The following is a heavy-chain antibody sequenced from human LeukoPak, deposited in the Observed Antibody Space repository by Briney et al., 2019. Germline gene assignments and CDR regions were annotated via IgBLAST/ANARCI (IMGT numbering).Heavy chain of an antibody. D-gene: IGHD6-19*01. J-gene: IGHJ4*02. CDR2: INHSGST. V-gene: IGHV4-34*01. CDR1: GGSFSGYY. Sequence: PSETLSLTCAVYGGSFSGYYWSWIRQPPGKGLEWIGEINHSGSTNYNPPLKSRVTISVDTSKNQFSLKLSSVTAADTAVYYCARGLSKTGIAVAGEGGPDYWGQGTLVTVSS. CDR3: ARGLSKTGIAVAGEGGPDY.